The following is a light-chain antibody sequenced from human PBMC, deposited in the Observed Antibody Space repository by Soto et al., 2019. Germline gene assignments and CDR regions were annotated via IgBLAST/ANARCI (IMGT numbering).Light chain of an antibody. CDR3: QKYSSVPV. CDR1: QDIRNF. CDR2: AAS. Sequence: DIQMTQSPTSLSASVGDRVTITCRASQDIRNFVAWYQQKPGKAPKLLIYAASTLQSGVPSRFSGSGSGTEFTLTINSRQPEDGATYSCQKYSSVPVFGPGTKVEIK. J-gene: IGKJ3*01. V-gene: IGKV1-27*01.